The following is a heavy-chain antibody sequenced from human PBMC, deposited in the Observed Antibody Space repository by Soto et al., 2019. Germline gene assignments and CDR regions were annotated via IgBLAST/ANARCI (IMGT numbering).Heavy chain of an antibody. J-gene: IGHJ4*02. Sequence: SETLSLTCTVSGGSISSGDYYWSWIRQPPGKGLEWIGYIYYSGSTYYNPSLKSRVTISVDTSKNQFSLKLSSVTAADTAVYYCARGTSIAAQGSPLIDYWGQETLVTVSS. V-gene: IGHV4-30-4*01. CDR2: IYYSGST. D-gene: IGHD6-6*01. CDR1: GGSISSGDYY. CDR3: ARGTSIAAQGSPLIDY.